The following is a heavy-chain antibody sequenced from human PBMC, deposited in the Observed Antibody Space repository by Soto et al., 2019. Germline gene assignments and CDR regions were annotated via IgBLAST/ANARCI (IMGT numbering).Heavy chain of an antibody. J-gene: IGHJ4*02. CDR2: IRAKRGNDET. D-gene: IGHD2-21*01. V-gene: IGHV3-73*02. Sequence: EVQLVESGGGLVQPGVSLKLSCAASGFAFSDSAMHGVRQASGNGLEWIGRIRAKRGNDETAYAASVKGRFTIYKEHSNTRIYLQMNRLRIEDTAVYYCTRRRDWRAVNALDYWGQGTLVNVSS. CDR3: TRRRDWRAVNALDY. CDR1: GFAFSDSA.